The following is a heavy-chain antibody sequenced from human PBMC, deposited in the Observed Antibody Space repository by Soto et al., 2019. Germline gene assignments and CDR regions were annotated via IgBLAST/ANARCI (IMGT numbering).Heavy chain of an antibody. Sequence: SETLSLTCTVSCGSISSGDYNWSWIRQPPGKGLEWIGYIYYTGSTYYDPSLESRVTISVDTSKKQFSLKLSSVTAADTAVYYCARVPDRWGQGTLVTVS. CDR2: IYYTGST. D-gene: IGHD2-2*01. CDR3: ARVPDR. CDR1: CGSISSGDYN. J-gene: IGHJ5*02. V-gene: IGHV4-30-4*01.